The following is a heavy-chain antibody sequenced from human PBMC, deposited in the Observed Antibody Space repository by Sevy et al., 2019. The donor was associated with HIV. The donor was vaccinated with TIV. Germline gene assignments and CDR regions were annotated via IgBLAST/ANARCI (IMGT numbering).Heavy chain of an antibody. CDR1: GFPVSSNY. V-gene: IGHV3-15*01. D-gene: IGHD4-17*01. J-gene: IGHJ4*02. CDR3: TTDREYSDFKGGFDY. CDR2: IRSNTDGGTT. Sequence: GGSLRLSCAASGFPVSSNYMSWVRQAPGKGLEWVGRIRSNTDGGTTEYAAPLKGRFTISRDDSKNTMYLQMNILKSADTAVYYCTTDREYSDFKGGFDYWGRGTLVTVSS.